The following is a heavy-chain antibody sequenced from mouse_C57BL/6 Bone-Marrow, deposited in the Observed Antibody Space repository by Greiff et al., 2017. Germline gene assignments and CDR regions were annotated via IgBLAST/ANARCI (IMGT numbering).Heavy chain of an antibody. Sequence: EVKLMESGPGLVKPSQSLSLTCSVTGYSITSGYYWNWIRQFPGNKLEWMGYISYDGSNNYNPSLKNRISITRDTSKNQFFLKLNSVTTEDTATYYCARTTVVVSYWYFDVWGTGTTVTGSS. CDR1: GYSITSGYY. V-gene: IGHV3-6*01. CDR3: ARTTVVVSYWYFDV. D-gene: IGHD1-1*01. J-gene: IGHJ1*03. CDR2: ISYDGSN.